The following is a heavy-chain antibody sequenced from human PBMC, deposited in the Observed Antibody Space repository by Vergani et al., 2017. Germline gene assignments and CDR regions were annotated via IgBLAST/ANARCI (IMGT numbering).Heavy chain of an antibody. V-gene: IGHV4-39*01. CDR3: ARLNFLDYDILTGYSXFDY. CDR2: IYYSGST. CDR1: GGSISSSSYY. D-gene: IGHD3-9*01. J-gene: IGHJ4*02. Sequence: QLQLQESGPGLVKPSETLSLTCTVSGGSISSSSYYWGWIRQPPGKGLEWIGSIYYSGSTYYNPSLKSRVTISVDTSKNQFSLKLSSVTAADTAVYYCARLNFLDYDILTGYSXFDYWGQGTLVTVSS.